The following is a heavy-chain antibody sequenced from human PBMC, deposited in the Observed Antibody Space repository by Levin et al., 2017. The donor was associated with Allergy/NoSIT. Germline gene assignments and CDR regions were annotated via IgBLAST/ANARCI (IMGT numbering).Heavy chain of an antibody. Sequence: SQTLSLPCAVYGGSFRGYYWSWIRQPPGKGLEWIGEINHSGSTNYNPSLKSRVTISVDTSKNQFSLKLSSVTAADTAVYYCARGRGRMVRGVSTLDYWGQGTLVTVSS. CDR3: ARGRGRMVRGVSTLDY. CDR1: GGSFRGYY. J-gene: IGHJ4*02. CDR2: INHSGST. V-gene: IGHV4-34*01. D-gene: IGHD3-10*01.